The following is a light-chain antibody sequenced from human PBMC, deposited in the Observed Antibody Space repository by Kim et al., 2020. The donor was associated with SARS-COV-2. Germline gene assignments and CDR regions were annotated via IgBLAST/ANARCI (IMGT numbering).Light chain of an antibody. J-gene: IGKJ2*01. CDR2: GAF. Sequence: VAPGEPATLACTASQTVSSNLAWYQQKPGQAPRLLIYGAFTRATGIPVRFTGSGSGTEFTLTISSLQSEESAINYCQQYANWHPYTFGQGTNLEI. CDR1: QTVSSN. CDR3: QQYANWHPYT. V-gene: IGKV3-15*01.